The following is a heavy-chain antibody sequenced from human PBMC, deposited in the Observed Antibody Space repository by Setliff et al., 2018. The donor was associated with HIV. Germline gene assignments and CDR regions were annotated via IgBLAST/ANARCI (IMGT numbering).Heavy chain of an antibody. J-gene: IGHJ5*02. CDR2: LYYSGST. Sequence: SETLSPTCAVSGDSISSSNWWSWVRQPPGKGLECIGSLYYSGSTYYNPSLKSPVTISVATSKNQFSLKLNSVTAADTAVYYCARAGVYSYYDFDPWGQGALVTVSS. D-gene: IGHD4-4*01. CDR1: GDSISSSNW. CDR3: ARAGVYSYYDFDP. V-gene: IGHV4-4*02.